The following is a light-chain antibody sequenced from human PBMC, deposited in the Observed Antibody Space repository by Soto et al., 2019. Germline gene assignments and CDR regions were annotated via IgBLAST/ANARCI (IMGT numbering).Light chain of an antibody. Sequence: EIVMTQSPATLSVSPGERATLSCRASQSVSSNLAWYQQKPGQAPDLLIYGASTRASGIPARFSGSGSGTEFTLTISSLQSEDFAVYYCQQYNTLYTFGQGTKLEIK. J-gene: IGKJ2*01. CDR3: QQYNTLYT. CDR2: GAS. CDR1: QSVSSN. V-gene: IGKV3-15*01.